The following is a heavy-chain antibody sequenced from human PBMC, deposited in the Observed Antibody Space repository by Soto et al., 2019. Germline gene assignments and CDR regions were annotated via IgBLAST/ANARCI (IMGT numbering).Heavy chain of an antibody. CDR2: VNPNSGDT. CDR3: ARGSFLDLSWFDP. V-gene: IGHV1-8*01. Sequence: QVPLVQSGAEVKKPGASVKVSCKASGYSFTSYDVHWVRQATGQGLEWMGWVNPNSGDTAYAQKFQGRITMNIDTPVRTAYMELSSLTSEDTAVYYCARGSFLDLSWFDPWGQGTLVTVSS. D-gene: IGHD3-3*01. CDR1: GYSFTSYD. J-gene: IGHJ5*02.